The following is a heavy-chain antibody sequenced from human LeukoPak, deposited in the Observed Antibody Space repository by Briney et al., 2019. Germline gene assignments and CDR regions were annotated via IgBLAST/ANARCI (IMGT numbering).Heavy chain of an antibody. Sequence: GASVKVSCRASGGTFSSYAISWVRQAPGQGLEWMGGIIPIFGTANYAQKFQGRVTITADKSTSTAYMELSSLRSEDTAVYYCARGPPSSSYYYDYWGQGTLVTVSA. CDR1: GGTFSSYA. V-gene: IGHV1-69*06. CDR2: IIPIFGTA. CDR3: ARGPPSSSYYYDY. J-gene: IGHJ4*02. D-gene: IGHD3-22*01.